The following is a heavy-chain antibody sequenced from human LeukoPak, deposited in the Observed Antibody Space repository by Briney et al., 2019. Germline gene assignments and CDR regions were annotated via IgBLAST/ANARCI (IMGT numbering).Heavy chain of an antibody. D-gene: IGHD2-15*01. V-gene: IGHV3-30*04. CDR3: ASAHCSGGSCYDDY. CDR1: GFTFSSYA. Sequence: GGSLRLSCAASGFTFSSYAMHWVRQAPGKGLEWVAVISYDGSNEYYADSVKGRFTISRDNSKNTLYLQMNSLRAEDTAVYYCASAHCSGGSCYDDYWGQGTLVTVSS. J-gene: IGHJ4*02. CDR2: ISYDGSNE.